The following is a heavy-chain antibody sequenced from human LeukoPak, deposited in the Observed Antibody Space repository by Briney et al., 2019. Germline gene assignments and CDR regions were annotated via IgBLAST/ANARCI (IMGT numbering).Heavy chain of an antibody. J-gene: IGHJ4*02. CDR2: ISAYDGNS. D-gene: IGHD1-1*01. Sequence: ASVKVSCNASGYTFTNYVVNWVRQAPGQGLEWMGWISAYDGNSNYAETLRGRVTMTTDTSTSTAYMELRSLRSDDTAVYYCARVKLERRPFDYWGQGTLVTVSS. V-gene: IGHV1-18*01. CDR1: GYTFTNYV. CDR3: ARVKLERRPFDY.